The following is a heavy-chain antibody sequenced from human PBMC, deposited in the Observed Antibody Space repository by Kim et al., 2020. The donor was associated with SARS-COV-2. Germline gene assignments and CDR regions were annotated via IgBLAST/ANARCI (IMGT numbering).Heavy chain of an antibody. Sequence: YEQKFQGRVTMTEDTSTDTAYMELSSLRSEDTAVYYCAKWLGSYYYGMDVWGQGTTVTVSS. CDR3: AKWLGSYYYGMDV. J-gene: IGHJ6*02. D-gene: IGHD5-12*01. V-gene: IGHV1-24*01.